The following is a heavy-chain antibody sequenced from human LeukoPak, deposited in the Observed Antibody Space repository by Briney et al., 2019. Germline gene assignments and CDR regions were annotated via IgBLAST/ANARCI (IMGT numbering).Heavy chain of an antibody. V-gene: IGHV3-11*01. CDR1: GFTFSDYY. Sequence: RGSLRLSCAASGFTFSDYYMSWIRQAPGKGLEWVSYISSSGSTIYYADSVKGRFTISRDNAKNSLYLQMNSLRAEDTAVYYCARVMSLRFLEWLYFDYWGQGTLVTVSS. CDR3: ARVMSLRFLEWLYFDY. D-gene: IGHD3-3*01. CDR2: ISSSGSTI. J-gene: IGHJ4*02.